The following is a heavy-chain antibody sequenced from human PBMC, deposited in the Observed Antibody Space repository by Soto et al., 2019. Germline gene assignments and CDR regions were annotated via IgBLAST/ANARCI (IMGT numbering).Heavy chain of an antibody. V-gene: IGHV4-4*02. CDR1: GGYISDRNW. Sequence: SETLSLTCTFSGGYISDRNWWSWVRQAPGKGLEWIGEISHSGSTNYNPSLKGRASTSLDKSKNQFSLKVTSVTAADTAVYYWAKLYSGSRLDHGGQGTLVTVTS. CDR3: AKLYSGSRLDH. J-gene: IGHJ4*02. D-gene: IGHD1-26*01. CDR2: ISHSGST.